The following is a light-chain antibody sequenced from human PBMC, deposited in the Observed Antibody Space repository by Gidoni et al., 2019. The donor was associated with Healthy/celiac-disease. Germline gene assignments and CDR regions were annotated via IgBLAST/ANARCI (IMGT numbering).Light chain of an antibody. CDR2: GNS. Sequence: QSVLTQPPSVSGAPGQRVTIACTGSSSNIGAGYDVHWYQQLPVKDPKLLLYGNSNRPSGVPDRFSRSKSGTSASLAITGLQAEDEADYYCQSYDSSLSGSVFGGGTKLTVL. CDR3: QSYDSSLSGSV. V-gene: IGLV1-40*01. J-gene: IGLJ2*01. CDR1: SSNIGAGYD.